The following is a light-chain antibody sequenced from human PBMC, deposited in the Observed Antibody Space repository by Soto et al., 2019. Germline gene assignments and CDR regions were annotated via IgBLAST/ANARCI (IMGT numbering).Light chain of an antibody. Sequence: QPVLTQPPSASGTPGQRVTISCSGSSSNIGSNYVYWYQQLPGTAPKLLIYRNNRRPSGVPDRFSGSKSGTSASLAISGLRSEDEADYYCAAWDDSLSGHWVFGGGTKLTVL. CDR1: SSNIGSNY. J-gene: IGLJ3*02. V-gene: IGLV1-47*01. CDR2: RNN. CDR3: AAWDDSLSGHWV.